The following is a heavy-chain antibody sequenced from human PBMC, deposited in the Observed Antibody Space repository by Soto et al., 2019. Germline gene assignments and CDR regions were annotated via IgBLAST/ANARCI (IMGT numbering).Heavy chain of an antibody. V-gene: IGHV3-23*01. CDR2: ISCCGGST. Sequence: EVQLLESGGGVVQPGGSLRLSCEASGFNFKKFAMGWVRQAPGEGLEWVSGISCCGGSTSYADSVKGRFSLARDDSKNTLSLQLNSLRVKDTARYYCAKADGEQWLIPHLDNWGQGTLVTVS. CDR1: GFNFKKFA. CDR3: AKADGEQWLIPHLDN. J-gene: IGHJ4*02. D-gene: IGHD6-19*01.